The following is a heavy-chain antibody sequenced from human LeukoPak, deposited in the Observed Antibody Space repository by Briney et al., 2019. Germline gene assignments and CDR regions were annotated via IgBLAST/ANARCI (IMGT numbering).Heavy chain of an antibody. CDR2: IGGSGGTT. Sequence: GSLRLSCAASGFTFSSYAMSWVRQAPGKGLEWVSSIGGSGGTTYYADSGQGRFTISRDNSKNTLYLQMNSLSAEDTAVYYCAKDLSWFGGSLATFGYWGQGTLATVSS. D-gene: IGHD3-10*01. J-gene: IGHJ4*02. V-gene: IGHV3-23*01. CDR1: GFTFSSYA. CDR3: AKDLSWFGGSLATFGY.